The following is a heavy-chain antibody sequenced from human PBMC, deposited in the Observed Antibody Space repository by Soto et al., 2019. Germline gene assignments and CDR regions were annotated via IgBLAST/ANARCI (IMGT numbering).Heavy chain of an antibody. CDR3: ARLEVYYHMDV. Sequence: PGESLKISCKGSGYSFTSSWISWVRQMPGKGLEWMGRIDPSDSYANYSPSFQGHVTISADRSISTAYLQWSGLKASDTAMYYCARLEVYYHMDVWGQGTTVTVSS. J-gene: IGHJ6*02. CDR1: GYSFTSSW. CDR2: IDPSDSYA. V-gene: IGHV5-10-1*01.